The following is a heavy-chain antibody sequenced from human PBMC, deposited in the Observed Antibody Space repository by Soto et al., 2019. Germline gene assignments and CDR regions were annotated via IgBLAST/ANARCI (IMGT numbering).Heavy chain of an antibody. CDR2: IYSSGST. Sequence: SETLSLTCTVTGGAISGYYWTWLRQSAGGGLEWIGRIYSSGSTNYNPSLKSRVTISLDTSMNHFSLRLSSVTAADTAVYYCARGQRFSDWFDPWGQGTLVTVS. CDR1: GGAISGYY. J-gene: IGHJ5*02. D-gene: IGHD3-3*01. CDR3: ARGQRFSDWFDP. V-gene: IGHV4-4*07.